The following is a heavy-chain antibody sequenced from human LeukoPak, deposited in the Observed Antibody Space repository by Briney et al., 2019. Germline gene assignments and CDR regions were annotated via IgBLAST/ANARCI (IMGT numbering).Heavy chain of an antibody. CDR1: GYTFTSYG. CDR3: ARSPVWWELPTALDY. D-gene: IGHD1-26*01. Sequence: VASVKVSCKASGYTFTSYGISWVRQAPGQGLEWMGWISAYNGNTNYARKLQGRVTMTTDTSTSTAYMELRSLRSDDTAVYYCARSPVWWELPTALDYWGQGTLVTVSS. CDR2: ISAYNGNT. J-gene: IGHJ4*02. V-gene: IGHV1-18*01.